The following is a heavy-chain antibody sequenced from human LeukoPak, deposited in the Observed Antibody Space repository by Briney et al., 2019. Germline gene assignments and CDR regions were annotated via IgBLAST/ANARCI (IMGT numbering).Heavy chain of an antibody. CDR3: ARVPLHDDSGHYYPH. J-gene: IGHJ1*01. CDR1: GYTFTSYG. Sequence: VKVSCKTSGYTFTSYGMHWVRQAPGQSLEWMGWINGGNGNTKYSEKFQGRVTIIRDTSASTAYMELSSLRSEDTAVYYCARVPLHDDSGHYYPHWGQGTLVTVSS. CDR2: INGGNGNT. D-gene: IGHD3-22*01. V-gene: IGHV1-3*01.